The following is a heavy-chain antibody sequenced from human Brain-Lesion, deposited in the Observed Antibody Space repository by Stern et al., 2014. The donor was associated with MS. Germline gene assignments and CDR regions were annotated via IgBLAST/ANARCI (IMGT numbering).Heavy chain of an antibody. Sequence: VQLVESGAEVKKPGESLKISCKGSGYRFTSHWIGWGRQMPGKGLEWMGIIWPGDSDTRYSPSFQGQVTISADKSISTAYLQWSSLQASDTAMYYCARRGDSSSSGFDYWGQGTLVIVSS. CDR1: GYRFTSHW. D-gene: IGHD6-6*01. CDR3: ARRGDSSSSGFDY. CDR2: IWPGDSDT. V-gene: IGHV5-51*01. J-gene: IGHJ4*02.